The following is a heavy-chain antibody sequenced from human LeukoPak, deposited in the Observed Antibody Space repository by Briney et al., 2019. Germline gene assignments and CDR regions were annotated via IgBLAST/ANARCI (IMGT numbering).Heavy chain of an antibody. CDR1: GFTFDDYA. CDR3: ARDTEGYIYGYYYYGMDV. J-gene: IGHJ6*02. Sequence: GGSLRLSCAASGFTFDDYAMHWVRQAPGKGLEWVSLISGDSHSMFYADSVKGRFAISRDNSKNSLYLQMNSLRNDDTALYYCARDTEGYIYGYYYYGMDVWGQGTTVTVSS. V-gene: IGHV3-43*02. D-gene: IGHD5-18*01. CDR2: ISGDSHSM.